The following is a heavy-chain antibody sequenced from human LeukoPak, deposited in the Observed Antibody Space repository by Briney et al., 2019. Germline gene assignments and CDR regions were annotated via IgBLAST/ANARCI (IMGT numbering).Heavy chain of an antibody. CDR3: ANGDGFDY. CDR1: GFTFSTYW. V-gene: IGHV3-7*01. CDR2: IKQDGSEK. Sequence: GGSLRLSCATSGFTFSTYWMSWFRQAPGKGLEWVANIKQDGSEKYYVDSVKGRFTISRDNAKNSLYLQMNSLRAEDTAVCYCANGDGFDYWGQGTLVTVSS. J-gene: IGHJ4*02. D-gene: IGHD5-24*01.